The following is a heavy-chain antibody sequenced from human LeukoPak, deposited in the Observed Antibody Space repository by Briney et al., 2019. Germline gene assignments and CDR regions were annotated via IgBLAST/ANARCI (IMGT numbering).Heavy chain of an antibody. CDR2: IKQEGSDK. CDR1: GFTFSSYW. D-gene: IGHD2-15*01. Sequence: QAGGPLRLSCAGSGFTFSSYWMTWVRQVPGKGLEWLASIKQEGSDKYYADSVKGRFTISRDNAKNSLYLQMNSLRAEDTPVYYCARIYCSGGSCTFDYWGQGTLVTVSS. J-gene: IGHJ4*02. CDR3: ARIYCSGGSCTFDY. V-gene: IGHV3-7*04.